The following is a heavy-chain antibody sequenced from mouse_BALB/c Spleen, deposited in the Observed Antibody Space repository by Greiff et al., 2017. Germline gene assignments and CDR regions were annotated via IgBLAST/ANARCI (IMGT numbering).Heavy chain of an antibody. CDR2: IDPTDSYT. J-gene: IGHJ1*01. Sequence: VQLQQPGAELVKPGASVKMSCTASGFTFTSYWMHWVKQRPGQGLEWIGTIDPTDSYTSYNQKFKGKATLTVDTSSSTAYMQLSSLTSEDSAVYYCASTGVAQAWYFDVWGAGTTVTVSS. D-gene: IGHD1-1*01. CDR1: GFTFTSYW. CDR3: ASTGVAQAWYFDV. V-gene: IGHV1S127*01.